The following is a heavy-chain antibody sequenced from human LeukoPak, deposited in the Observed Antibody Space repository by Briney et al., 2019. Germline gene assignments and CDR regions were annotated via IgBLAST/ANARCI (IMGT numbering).Heavy chain of an antibody. D-gene: IGHD1-26*01. CDR3: AKVMNSGSCPPPTFDY. Sequence: GGTLRLSCAASGVIFGSYVMHWVRQPPGQGLEWVAVISYDGNNKYYADSVKGRFTISRDNSKNTLFLQMNSLRAEDTAVFYCAKVMNSGSCPPPTFDYWGQGTLVTVSS. J-gene: IGHJ4*02. CDR1: GVIFGSYV. V-gene: IGHV3-30*18. CDR2: ISYDGNNK.